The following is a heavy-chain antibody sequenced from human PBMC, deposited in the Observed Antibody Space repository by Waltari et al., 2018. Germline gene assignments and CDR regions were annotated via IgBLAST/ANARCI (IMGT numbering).Heavy chain of an antibody. Sequence: QVQLQESGPGLVKASETLSLTCAVSGYAISSGYYGGGIRQPPGKGLEWLGSLYQGGTTYYNPSLRSRVTISVDTAKNQCSLRLRSLTAADTAVYYCARLNRAYDGFDIWGQGTIVTVSS. CDR3: ARLNRAYDGFDI. CDR2: LYQGGTT. D-gene: IGHD3-10*01. J-gene: IGHJ3*02. CDR1: GYAISSGYY. V-gene: IGHV4-38-2*01.